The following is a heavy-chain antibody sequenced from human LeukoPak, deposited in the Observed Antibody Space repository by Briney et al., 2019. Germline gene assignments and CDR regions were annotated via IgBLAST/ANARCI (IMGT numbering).Heavy chain of an antibody. CDR2: INSDGSGT. V-gene: IGHV3-74*01. Sequence: PGGSLRLSCAASRFTFSSYWMHWVRQAPGKGLVWVSRINSDGSGTNYADSVKGRFTISRDNAKNTLNLQMNSLRVEDTAMYYCARDFYGTSTGWGQGTLVTVSA. J-gene: IGHJ4*02. CDR1: RFTFSSYW. D-gene: IGHD1-26*01. CDR3: ARDFYGTSTG.